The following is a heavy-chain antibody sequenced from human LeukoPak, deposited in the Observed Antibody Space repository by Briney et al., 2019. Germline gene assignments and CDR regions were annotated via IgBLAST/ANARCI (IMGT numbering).Heavy chain of an antibody. D-gene: IGHD1-26*01. CDR1: GFTFSIYA. CDR3: ARWRPIEYFDI. CDR2: ISSNGGFT. J-gene: IGHJ2*01. V-gene: IGHV3-64*02. Sequence: GGSLRLSCAASGFTFSIYAMHWVRQAPGKGLEYVSAISSNGGFTYYADSVKGRFTISRDNSKNTLYLQMGSLRGEDMAVYYCARWRPIEYFDIWGRGTLVTVSS.